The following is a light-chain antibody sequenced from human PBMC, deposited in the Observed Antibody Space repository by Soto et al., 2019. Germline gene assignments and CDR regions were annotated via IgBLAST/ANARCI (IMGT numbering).Light chain of an antibody. CDR2: EVS. Sequence: QSALTQPPSASGSPGQSVTISCTGTSSDVGGYNYVSWYQQHPGKAPKFMIYEVSKRPSGVPDRFSGSKSGNTAFLTVSGLQAEDEADYYCSSYAGSNNFVVFGGGTQLTVL. J-gene: IGLJ2*01. CDR3: SSYAGSNNFVV. V-gene: IGLV2-8*01. CDR1: SSDVGGYNY.